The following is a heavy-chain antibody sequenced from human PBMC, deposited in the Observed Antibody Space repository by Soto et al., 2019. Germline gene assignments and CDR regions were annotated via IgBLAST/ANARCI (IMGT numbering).Heavy chain of an antibody. D-gene: IGHD3-22*01. V-gene: IGHV5-10-1*01. J-gene: IGHJ4*02. Sequence: GESLKISCKGPGYSFAGYWITWVRQKPGKGLEWMGRIDPSDSQTYYSPSFRGHVTISATKSITTVFLQWSSLRASDTAMYYCARQIYDSDTDPNFQYYFDSWGQGTPVTVSS. CDR2: IDPSDSQT. CDR1: GYSFAGYW. CDR3: ARQIYDSDTDPNFQYYFDS.